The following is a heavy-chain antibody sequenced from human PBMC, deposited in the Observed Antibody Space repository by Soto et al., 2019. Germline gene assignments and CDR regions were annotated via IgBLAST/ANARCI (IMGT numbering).Heavy chain of an antibody. J-gene: IGHJ6*02. Sequence: GASVKVSCKASGFTFTSSAVQWVRQARGQRLEWIGWIVVGSGNTNYAQKFQERVTITRDMSTSTAYMELSSLRSEDTAVYYCAADWGYGDYYYYYGMDVWGQGTKVTVSS. CDR1: GFTFTSSA. D-gene: IGHD4-17*01. V-gene: IGHV1-58*01. CDR3: AADWGYGDYYYYYGMDV. CDR2: IVVGSGNT.